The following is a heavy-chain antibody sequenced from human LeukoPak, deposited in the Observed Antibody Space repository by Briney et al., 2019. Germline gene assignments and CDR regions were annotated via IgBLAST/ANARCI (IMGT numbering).Heavy chain of an antibody. D-gene: IGHD4-11*01. Sequence: GRSLRLSCAASGFTFSSYGMHWVRQAPGKGLEWVAVIWYDGSNKYYADSVKGRFTISRDNFKNMLYLQMNSLSVEDTAVYYCAVWYYSADSYGMDVWGQGTTVTVSS. CDR2: IWYDGSNK. CDR3: AVWYYSADSYGMDV. J-gene: IGHJ6*02. CDR1: GFTFSSYG. V-gene: IGHV3-33*08.